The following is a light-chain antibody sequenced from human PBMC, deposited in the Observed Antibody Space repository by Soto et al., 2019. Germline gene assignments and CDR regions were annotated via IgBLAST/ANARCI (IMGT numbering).Light chain of an antibody. J-gene: IGLJ2*01. CDR2: LEGSGSY. V-gene: IGLV4-60*02. CDR3: ETWDSNTHRV. CDR1: SGHSSYI. Sequence: QPLLTQSSSASASLGSSVKLTCTLSSGHSSYIIAWHQQQPGKAPRYLMKLEGSGSYNKGSGVPDRFSGSSSGADRYLTISNLQFEDEADYYCETWDSNTHRVFGGGTKLTVL.